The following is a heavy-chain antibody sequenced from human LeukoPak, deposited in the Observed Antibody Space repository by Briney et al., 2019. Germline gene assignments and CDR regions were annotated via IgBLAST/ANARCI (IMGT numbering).Heavy chain of an antibody. Sequence: GGSLRLSCAASVFTFSSYAMSWVRQAPGKGLEWVSTIGVRGDSTYYADSVKGRFTISRDNSKNTLNLQMNSLRAEDTALYYCAKDKNLAVAGAYYYYYMDVWGKGTTVTVSS. CDR1: VFTFSSYA. D-gene: IGHD6-19*01. J-gene: IGHJ6*03. CDR3: AKDKNLAVAGAYYYYYMDV. CDR2: IGVRGDST. V-gene: IGHV3-23*01.